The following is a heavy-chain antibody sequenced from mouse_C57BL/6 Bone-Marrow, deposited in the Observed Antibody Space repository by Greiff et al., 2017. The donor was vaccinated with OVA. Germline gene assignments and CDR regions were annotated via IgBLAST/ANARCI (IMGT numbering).Heavy chain of an antibody. Sequence: TASGFTFTDYYISWVRQPLGKALEWLGFIRNKAIGYTTEYSASVMGRFTISRDNSQSILYLQMNALRAEDSATYDCARYRRRYRGYFDYWGQGTTLTVSS. CDR1: GFTFTDYY. V-gene: IGHV7-3*01. CDR2: IRNKAIGYTT. J-gene: IGHJ2*01. CDR3: ARYRRRYRGYFDY. D-gene: IGHD2-14*01.